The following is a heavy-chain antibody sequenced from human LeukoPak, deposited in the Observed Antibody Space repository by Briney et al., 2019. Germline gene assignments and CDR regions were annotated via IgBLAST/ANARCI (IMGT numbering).Heavy chain of an antibody. CDR3: AAEDFYGGYGLDY. V-gene: IGHV3-30-3*01. CDR1: GFTFSSYA. D-gene: IGHD5-12*01. J-gene: IGHJ4*02. Sequence: GGSLRLSCAASGFTFSSYAMHWVRQAPGKGLEWIAIISHDGSNGYYAGSVKGRFTVSRDNSENTLYLQMSSLRGENTAVYYCAAEDFYGGYGLDYWGQGTLVTVSS. CDR2: ISHDGSNG.